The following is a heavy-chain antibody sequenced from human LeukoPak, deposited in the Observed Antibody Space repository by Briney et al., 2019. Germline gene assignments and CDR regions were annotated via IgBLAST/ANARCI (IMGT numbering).Heavy chain of an antibody. CDR2: IYSGGST. Sequence: PGGSLRLSCAASGFTVSSNYMNWVRQAPGKGLEWVSVIYSGGSTCYADSVKGRFTISRDNSKNTLYLQMSSLRAEDTAVYYCAKVAEVGATGYYYYMDVWGKGTTVTISS. D-gene: IGHD1-26*01. CDR3: AKVAEVGATGYYYYMDV. J-gene: IGHJ6*03. CDR1: GFTVSSNY. V-gene: IGHV3-66*01.